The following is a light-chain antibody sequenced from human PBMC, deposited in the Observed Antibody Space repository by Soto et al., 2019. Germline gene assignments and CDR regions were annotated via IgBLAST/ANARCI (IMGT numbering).Light chain of an antibody. CDR1: QSVSSS. CDR2: GAS. V-gene: IGKV3-15*01. Sequence: EIVMTQSPATLSVSPGERATLSCRASQSVSSSLAWYQQKPGQAPRLLIYGASTRATGIPARFSGSGSGTEFTLTISSLMSEDIAVYYCQQYNNWHPWTFGQGTKVDIK. J-gene: IGKJ1*01. CDR3: QQYNNWHPWT.